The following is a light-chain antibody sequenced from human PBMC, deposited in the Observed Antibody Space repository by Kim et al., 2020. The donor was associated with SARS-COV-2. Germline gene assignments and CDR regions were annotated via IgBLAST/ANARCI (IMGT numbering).Light chain of an antibody. CDR2: KDK. CDR3: YSAADNNLV. CDR1: ILAKKY. V-gene: IGLV3-27*01. J-gene: IGLJ3*02. Sequence: SPEQTATITCSGDILAKKYARWFQQKPGQAPVLILYKDKERPSGIPERFSGSSSGTTVTLTISGAQVEDEADYYCYSAADNNLVFGGGTKVTVL.